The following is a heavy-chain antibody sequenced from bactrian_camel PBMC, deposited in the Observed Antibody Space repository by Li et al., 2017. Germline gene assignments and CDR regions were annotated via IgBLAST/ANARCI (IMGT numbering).Heavy chain of an antibody. Sequence: VQLVESGGGSVQAGGSLRLSCEASGFAFKDISMTWVRQAPGKGLEWVSTHDSSSTYYTDSMKGRFTISQDKAEKTVYLQMNMLKPEDSAMYYCAAAGHDVCVAINPTYRHLIPSLDGHWGQGTQVTVS. CDR2: HDSSST. J-gene: IGHJ4*01. CDR1: GFAFKDIS. V-gene: IGHV3S1*01. D-gene: IGHD3*01. CDR3: AAAGHDVCVAINPTYRHLIPSLDGH.